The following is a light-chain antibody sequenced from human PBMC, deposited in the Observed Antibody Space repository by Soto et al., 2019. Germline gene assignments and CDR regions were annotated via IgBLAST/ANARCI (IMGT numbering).Light chain of an antibody. CDR3: CSYAGNNIFV. J-gene: IGLJ1*01. CDR2: EGT. V-gene: IGLV2-23*01. CDR1: SSDVGTYYF. Sequence: QSALTLPASVSGSLGQSITISCTGSSSDVGTYYFVSWYQQHPGKVPKLMIYEGTKRPSGVSDRFSGSKSGNTASMTISGLQAEDEANYYCCSYAGNNIFVFGTGTKLTVL.